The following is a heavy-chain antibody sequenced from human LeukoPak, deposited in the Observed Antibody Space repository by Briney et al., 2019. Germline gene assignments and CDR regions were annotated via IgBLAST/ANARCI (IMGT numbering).Heavy chain of an antibody. CDR1: GFTFSSSA. V-gene: IGHV3-48*03. CDR3: ARVATMVRVPLDALDI. D-gene: IGHD3-10*01. CDR2: ISRSGNTI. J-gene: IGHJ3*02. Sequence: GGSLRLSCAASGFTFSSSAMSWVRQAPGKGLEWISYISRSGNTIYYADSVKGRFTTSRDNAKNSLYLQMNSLRVEDTAVYYCARVATMVRVPLDALDIWGQGTMVSVSS.